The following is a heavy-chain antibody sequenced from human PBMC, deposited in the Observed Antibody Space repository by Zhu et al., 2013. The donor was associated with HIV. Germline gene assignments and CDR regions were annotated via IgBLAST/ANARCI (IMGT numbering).Heavy chain of an antibody. CDR3: ARGRYCSGGSCYSKSMDV. CDR1: GGTFSSYA. V-gene: IGHV1-69*01. J-gene: IGHJ6*02. Sequence: QVQLVQSGAEVKKPGSSVKVSCKASGGTFSSYAISWVRQAPGQGLEWMGGIIPIFGTANYAQKFQGRVTITADESTSTAYMELSSLRSEDTAVYYCARGRYCSGGSCYSKSMDVWGQGTTVTVSS. CDR2: IIPIFGTA. D-gene: IGHD2-15*01.